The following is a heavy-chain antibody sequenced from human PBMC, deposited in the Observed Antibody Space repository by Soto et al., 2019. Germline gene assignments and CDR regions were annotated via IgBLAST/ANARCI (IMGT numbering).Heavy chain of an antibody. CDR2: IYPGDSDT. Sequence: GESLKISWKGAGYSFTSYWIGWVRPMPGKGLEWMGIIYPGDSDTRYSPSFQGQVTISADKSISTAYLQWSSLKASDTAMYYCARRLREFGPYYYDSSGYHYSMDVWGQGTTVTVSS. J-gene: IGHJ6*02. CDR1: GYSFTSYW. CDR3: ARRLREFGPYYYDSSGYHYSMDV. V-gene: IGHV5-51*01. D-gene: IGHD3-22*01.